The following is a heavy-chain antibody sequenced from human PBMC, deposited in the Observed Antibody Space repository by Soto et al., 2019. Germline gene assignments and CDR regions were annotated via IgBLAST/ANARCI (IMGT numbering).Heavy chain of an antibody. Sequence: ASVKVSCKASGYTFTSYYMHWVRQAPGQGLEWMRIINPSGGSTSYEQKFQGRVTMTRDTSTSTVYMELSSLRSEDTAVYYCARDRGGGSYPNFYFDYWGQGNLVTVSS. J-gene: IGHJ4*02. CDR2: INPSGGST. CDR1: GYTFTSYY. CDR3: ARDRGGGSYPNFYFDY. V-gene: IGHV1-46*01. D-gene: IGHD1-26*01.